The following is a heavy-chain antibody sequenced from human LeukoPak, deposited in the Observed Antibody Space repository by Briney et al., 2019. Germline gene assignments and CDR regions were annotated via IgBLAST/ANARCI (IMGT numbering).Heavy chain of an antibody. J-gene: IGHJ4*02. V-gene: IGHV3-30*02. Sequence: PGGSLRLSCAASGFTFSSYGMHWVRQAPGKGLEWVAFIRYDGSNKYYADSVKGRFTISRDNSKNTLYLQMNSLRAEDTAVYYCAKDLSPGYCSSTSCCQFPFDYWGQGTLVTVSS. CDR1: GFTFSSYG. CDR2: IRYDGSNK. CDR3: AKDLSPGYCSSTSCCQFPFDY. D-gene: IGHD2-2*03.